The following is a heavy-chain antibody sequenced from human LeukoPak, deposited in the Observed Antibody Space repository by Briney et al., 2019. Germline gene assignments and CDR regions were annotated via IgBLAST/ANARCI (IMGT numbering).Heavy chain of an antibody. V-gene: IGHV3-66*01. Sequence: GGSLRLSCAASGFTVSSNYMSWVRQAPGKGLEWVSVIYSGGSTYYADSVKGGFTISRDNSKNTLYLQMNSLRAEDTAVYYCARESSGYYSHWGQGTLVTVSS. CDR1: GFTVSSNY. D-gene: IGHD3-9*01. J-gene: IGHJ4*02. CDR2: IYSGGST. CDR3: ARESSGYYSH.